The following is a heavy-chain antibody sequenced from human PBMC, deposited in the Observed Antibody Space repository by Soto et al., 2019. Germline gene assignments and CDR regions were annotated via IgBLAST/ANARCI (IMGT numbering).Heavy chain of an antibody. CDR1: GESVTGYF. Sequence: QVRLQESGPGLVQPSETLSLTCSVPGESVTGYFWAWIRQPPGKPLEWIGHIYYAAISKYNPSLESRVNMSVDTSKNQFSLSLTAVRAADTATYYCARTRDVAEGGFRGHVWYFDVWGRGALVGVSS. CDR2: IYYAAIS. V-gene: IGHV4-59*08. J-gene: IGHJ2*01. CDR3: ARTRDVAEGGFRGHVWYFDV. D-gene: IGHD3-10*01.